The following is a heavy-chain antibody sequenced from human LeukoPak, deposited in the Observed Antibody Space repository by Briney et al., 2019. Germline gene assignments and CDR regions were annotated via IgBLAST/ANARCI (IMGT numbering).Heavy chain of an antibody. Sequence: SETLSLTCTVSGGSSSSYYWSWIRQPPGKGLEWIGYIYYSGSTNYNPSLKSRVTISVDTSKNQFSLKLSSVTAADTAVYYCASSSTSFYYFDYWGQGTLVTVSS. J-gene: IGHJ4*02. CDR1: GGSSSSYY. CDR3: ASSSTSFYYFDY. V-gene: IGHV4-59*01. D-gene: IGHD2-2*01. CDR2: IYYSGST.